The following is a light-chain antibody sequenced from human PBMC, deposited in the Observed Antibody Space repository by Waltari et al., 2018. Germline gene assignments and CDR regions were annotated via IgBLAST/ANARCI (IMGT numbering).Light chain of an antibody. J-gene: IGKJ4*01. CDR1: QSVTSTY. CDR2: GAS. V-gene: IGKV3-20*01. CDR3: HQYGSLPET. Sequence: EIVLTQSPGTLSLSPGERATLSCRASQSVTSTYLAWFQQRPGQAPRLLIYGASSRATGIPDRFSGSGSGTDFTLTISRLEPEDFAVYYCHQYGSLPETFGRGTKVEI.